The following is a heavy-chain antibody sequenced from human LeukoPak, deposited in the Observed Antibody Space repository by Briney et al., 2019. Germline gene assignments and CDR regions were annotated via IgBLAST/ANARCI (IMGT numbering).Heavy chain of an antibody. V-gene: IGHV2-5*02. CDR3: AHIRPPVTTPDY. D-gene: IGHD4-17*01. Sequence: SGPTLVKPTQTLTLTCTFSGFSPSTSGVGVGWIRQPPVKALEWLAIIYWDDDKRYSPSLKSRLTITKDTSKNQVVLTMTNMDPVDTATYYCAHIRPPVTTPDYWGQGTLVTVSS. CDR2: IYWDDDK. J-gene: IGHJ4*02. CDR1: GFSPSTSGVG.